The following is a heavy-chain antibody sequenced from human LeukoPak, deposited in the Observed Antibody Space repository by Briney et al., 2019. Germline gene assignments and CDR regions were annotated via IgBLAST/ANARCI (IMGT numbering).Heavy chain of an antibody. CDR2: ISSDGSNK. D-gene: IGHD5-24*01. J-gene: IGHJ4*02. CDR1: GFAFSSYS. Sequence: GGSLRLSCAASGFAFSSYSMHWVRQAPGKGLGSVAVISSDGSNKYYADSMKGRFTISRDNSKNTLYLETNSLRAEDTAVYYCVRDGPNGYNDLDSWGQGTLVIVSS. V-gene: IGHV3-30*04. CDR3: VRDGPNGYNDLDS.